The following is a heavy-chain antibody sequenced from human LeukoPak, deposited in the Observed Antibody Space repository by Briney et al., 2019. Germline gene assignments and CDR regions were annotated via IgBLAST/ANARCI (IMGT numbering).Heavy chain of an antibody. V-gene: IGHV4-34*01. CDR1: GGSFSGYY. CDR3: GRRPTDLGWWFAP. CDR2: INHSGST. Sequence: SETLSLTCAVSGGSFSGYYWSWIRQPPGKGLEWIGEINHSGSTNYNPSLKSRVTISVDTSKNQFSLKLSSVTAADTAVYYCGRRPTDLGWWFAPWGQGTLVTASS. D-gene: IGHD6-6*01. J-gene: IGHJ5*02.